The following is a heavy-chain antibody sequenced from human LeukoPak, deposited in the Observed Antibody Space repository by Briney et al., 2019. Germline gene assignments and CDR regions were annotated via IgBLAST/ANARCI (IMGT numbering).Heavy chain of an antibody. CDR3: VKDHGYSSAWYVRGLDY. CDR1: GFTVSSNY. CDR2: IYSGGST. Sequence: GGSLRLSCAASGFTVSSNYMSWVRQAPGKGLEWVSIIYSGGSTYYADSVKGRFTISRDNSKNTLTLQMSSLSAEDTAVYYCVKDHGYSSAWYVRGLDYWGQGILVTVSS. D-gene: IGHD6-19*01. V-gene: IGHV3-53*05. J-gene: IGHJ4*02.